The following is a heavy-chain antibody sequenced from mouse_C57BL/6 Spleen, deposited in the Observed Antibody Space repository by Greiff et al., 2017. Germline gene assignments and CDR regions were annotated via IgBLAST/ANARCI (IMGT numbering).Heavy chain of an antibody. CDR3: ARNGYYGDAYYASDF. J-gene: IGHJ4*01. CDR2: ILPGSGST. CDR1: GYTFTGYW. D-gene: IGHD2-3*01. Sequence: VQLQQSGAELMKPGASVKLSCKATGYTFTGYWIAWVKQRPGHGLEWIGEILPGSGSTNYNEKFKGKATFTVDTSSNTAYMQLRSLTTEDSAIYYFARNGYYGDAYYASDFWGQGTSVTVSS. V-gene: IGHV1-9*01.